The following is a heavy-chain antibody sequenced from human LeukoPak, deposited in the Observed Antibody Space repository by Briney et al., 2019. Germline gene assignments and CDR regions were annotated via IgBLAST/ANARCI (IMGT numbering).Heavy chain of an antibody. V-gene: IGHV4-59*01. CDR2: IYDSGST. CDR1: GGSISSNY. J-gene: IGHJ4*02. Sequence: TETLSLTCTVPGGSISSNYWSWIRQPPGKGLEWLGYIYDSGSTNYNPSLNSRATISEDMSKNQFSLKVRSVTAADTAVYYCARSTGGWSYFDHWGQGILVTVSS. D-gene: IGHD6-19*01. CDR3: ARSTGGWSYFDH.